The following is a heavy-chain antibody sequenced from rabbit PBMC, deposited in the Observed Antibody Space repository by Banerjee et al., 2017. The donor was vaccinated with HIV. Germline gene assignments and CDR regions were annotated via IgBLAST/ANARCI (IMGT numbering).Heavy chain of an antibody. J-gene: IGHJ6*01. Sequence: QSLEESGGDLVKPEGSLTLTCTASGIDFSSYYYMCWVRQAPGKGLEWIACIYVGSSGSTYYASWAKGRFTISKTSSTTVTLQMTSLTAADTATYFCARDLYAGDADYGYGDGMDLWGPGTLVTVS. CDR2: IYVGSSGST. CDR3: ARDLYAGDADYGYGDGMDL. CDR1: GIDFSSYYY. V-gene: IGHV1S40*01. D-gene: IGHD6-1*01.